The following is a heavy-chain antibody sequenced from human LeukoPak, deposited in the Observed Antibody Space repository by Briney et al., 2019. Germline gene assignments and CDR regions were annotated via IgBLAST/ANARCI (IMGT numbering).Heavy chain of an antibody. V-gene: IGHV3-30*04. CDR1: GFTFSSYA. D-gene: IGHD1-26*01. J-gene: IGHJ4*02. Sequence: GGSLRLSCAASGFTFSSYAMHWVRQAPGKGLEWVAVISYDGSNKYYADSVKGRFTISRDNSKNTLYLQMNSLRAEDTAVYYCAPMGVGATTFDYWGQGTLVTVSS. CDR2: ISYDGSNK. CDR3: APMGVGATTFDY.